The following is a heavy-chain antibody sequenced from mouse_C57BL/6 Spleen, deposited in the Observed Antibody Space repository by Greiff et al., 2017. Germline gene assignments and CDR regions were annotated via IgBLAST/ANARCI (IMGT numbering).Heavy chain of an antibody. CDR1: GYTFTSYW. CDR3: TRSHYGSRHYFDY. CDR2: IYPRNSDT. V-gene: IGHV1-5*01. Sequence: VQLQQSGTVLARPGASVKMSCKTSGYTFTSYWMHWVKQRPGQGLEWIGAIYPRNSDTSYNQKFKGKAKLTAVTSASTAYMERSSLTNEDSAVYYCTRSHYGSRHYFDYWGQGTTLTFSS. J-gene: IGHJ2*01. D-gene: IGHD1-1*01.